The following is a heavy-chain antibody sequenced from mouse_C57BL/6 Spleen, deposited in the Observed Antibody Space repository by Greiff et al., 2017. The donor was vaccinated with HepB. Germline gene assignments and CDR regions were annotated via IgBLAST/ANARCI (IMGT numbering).Heavy chain of an antibody. J-gene: IGHJ2*01. CDR2: INPNNGGT. D-gene: IGHD2-3*01. CDR1: GYTFTDYN. Sequence: EVKLQESGPELVKPGASVKIPCKASGYTFTDYNMDWVKQSHGKSLEWIGDINPNNGGTIYNQKFKGKATLTVDKSSSTAYMELRSLTSEDTAVYYCARRGHGYYYFDYWGQGTTLTVSS. CDR3: ARRGHGYYYFDY. V-gene: IGHV1-18*01.